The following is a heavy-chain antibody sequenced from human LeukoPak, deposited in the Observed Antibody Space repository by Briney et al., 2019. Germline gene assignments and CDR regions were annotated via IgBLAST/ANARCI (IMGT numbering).Heavy chain of an antibody. CDR3: ARESYSSSWYADY. V-gene: IGHV4-59*01. D-gene: IGHD6-13*01. J-gene: IGHJ4*02. Sequence: SETLSLTSTVSGDCISGNYWNWIRQTPGKGLEWIGYIYYSGTTNYNPSLKSRVTISLDTSKNQFSLKLSSVTAADTAVYYCARESYSSSWYADYWGQGTLVTVSS. CDR2: IYYSGTT. CDR1: GDCISGNY.